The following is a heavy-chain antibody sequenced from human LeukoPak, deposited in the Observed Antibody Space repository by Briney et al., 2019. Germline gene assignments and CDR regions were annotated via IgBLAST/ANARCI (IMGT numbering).Heavy chain of an antibody. D-gene: IGHD3-22*01. CDR1: GFTFSSYW. CDR2: INSDGSST. J-gene: IGHJ4*02. CDR3: ARAMIVVSNQFDY. V-gene: IGHV3-74*01. Sequence: GGSLRLSCAASGFTFSSYWMHWVRQAPGKGLVWVSRINSDGSSTSYADSVKGRFTISRDNAKNTLYLQMNSLRAEDTAVYYCARAMIVVSNQFDYWGQGTLVTVSS.